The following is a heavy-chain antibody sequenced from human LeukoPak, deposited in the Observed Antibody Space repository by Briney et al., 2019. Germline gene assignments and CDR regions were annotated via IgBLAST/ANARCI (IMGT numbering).Heavy chain of an antibody. D-gene: IGHD2-2*02. Sequence: ASVKVSCKTSGYTFTSYYMHWVRQAPGQGLEWMGIINPSGGSTSYAQKFQGRVTMTRDTSTSTVYMELSSLRSGDTAVYYCARGNPGYMSWFDPWGQGTLVTVSS. J-gene: IGHJ5*02. V-gene: IGHV1-46*01. CDR3: ARGNPGYMSWFDP. CDR1: GYTFTSYY. CDR2: INPSGGST.